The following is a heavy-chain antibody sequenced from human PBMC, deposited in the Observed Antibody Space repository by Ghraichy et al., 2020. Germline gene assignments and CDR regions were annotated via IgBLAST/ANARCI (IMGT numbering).Heavy chain of an antibody. Sequence: GALRLSCSVSGFIFSSYAMHWVRQAPGKGLEYVSSMSHDGRTTYYADSVKGRFTISRDNSKNTVYLQMSSLRAEDTAVYYCVKDRWVDYWGQGTLVTVSS. CDR3: VKDRWVDY. CDR2: MSHDGRTT. V-gene: IGHV3-64D*06. D-gene: IGHD5-24*01. J-gene: IGHJ4*02. CDR1: GFIFSSYA.